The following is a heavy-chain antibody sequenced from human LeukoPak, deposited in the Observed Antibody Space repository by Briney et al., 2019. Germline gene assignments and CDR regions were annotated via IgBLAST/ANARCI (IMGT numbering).Heavy chain of an antibody. D-gene: IGHD6-13*01. Sequence: ASVKVSCKASGYTFTGYYMHWVRQAPGQGLEWMGWINPNSGGTNYAQKFQGRGTMTRDTSISTAYMELSRLRSDDTAVYYCAKVGIAAAGTWDFQHWGQGTLVTASS. CDR1: GYTFTGYY. V-gene: IGHV1-2*02. J-gene: IGHJ1*01. CDR3: AKVGIAAAGTWDFQH. CDR2: INPNSGGT.